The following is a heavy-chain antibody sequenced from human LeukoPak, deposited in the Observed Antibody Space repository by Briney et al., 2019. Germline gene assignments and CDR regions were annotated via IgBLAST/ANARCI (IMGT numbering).Heavy chain of an antibody. V-gene: IGHV4-34*01. D-gene: IGHD2-2*01. Sequence: SETLSLTCAVYGGSFSGYYWSWIRQPPGKGLEWIGEINHSGSTNYNPSLKSRVTISVDTSKNQFSLKLSSVTAADTAVYYCAREVVPAALDCWGQGTLVTVSS. CDR1: GGSFSGYY. J-gene: IGHJ4*02. CDR3: AREVVPAALDC. CDR2: INHSGST.